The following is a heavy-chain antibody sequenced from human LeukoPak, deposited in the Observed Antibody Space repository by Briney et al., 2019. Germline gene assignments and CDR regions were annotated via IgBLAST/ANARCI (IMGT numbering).Heavy chain of an antibody. Sequence: GGSLRLSCAASGFTFDDYAMHWVRQAPGKGLEWVSGISWNSGSIGYADSVKGRFTISRDNAKNSLYLQMNSLRAEDTAVYYCAKIYCSSTSCYADYDILTQSNNWGQGTLVTVSS. D-gene: IGHD2-2*01. J-gene: IGHJ4*02. V-gene: IGHV3-9*01. CDR3: AKIYCSSTSCYADYDILTQSNN. CDR1: GFTFDDYA. CDR2: ISWNSGSI.